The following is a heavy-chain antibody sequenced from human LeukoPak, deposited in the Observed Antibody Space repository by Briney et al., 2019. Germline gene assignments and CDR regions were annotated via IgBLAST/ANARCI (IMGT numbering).Heavy chain of an antibody. CDR3: ATHDEGSYFES. CDR1: GVSSTMRRPY. J-gene: IGHJ4*02. CDR2: ISYSGNP. D-gene: IGHD3-10*01. Sequence: SETLSLTCSFSGVSSTMRRPYWRWIRQSPGKGLEWLASISYSGNPYYRPSLYSRARRSMDTSKKHLTLNLTSVTATDTAIYYCATHDEGSYFESWGQGTLVTVSS. V-gene: IGHV4-39*02.